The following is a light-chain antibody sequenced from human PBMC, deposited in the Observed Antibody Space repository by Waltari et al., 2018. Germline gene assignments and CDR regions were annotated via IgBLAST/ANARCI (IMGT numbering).Light chain of an antibody. J-gene: IGLJ1*01. CDR3: SSYTYINPPFL. Sequence: QSALTHPASVSGSPGQSITISCTRSSSDLGGFSFVSGYQQHPGKAPKLIIYDVGHRPSGVSNRFSGSKSGNTASLTISGLQPEDEADYYCSSYTYINPPFLFGTGTKVTLL. CDR1: SSDLGGFSF. CDR2: DVG. V-gene: IGLV2-14*03.